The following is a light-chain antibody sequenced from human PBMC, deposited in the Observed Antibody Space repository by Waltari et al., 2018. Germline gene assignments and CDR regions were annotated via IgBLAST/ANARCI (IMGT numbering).Light chain of an antibody. Sequence: QSALTQPASVSGSPGQSITISCTGTSSDVGGYNYISWYQQHPGKAPKLMIYEVSNRPPGVSNRFSRSKSGNPASLTISGLQAEDEADYYCSSYTSASTLVFATGTKVTVL. CDR3: SSYTSASTLV. CDR2: EVS. V-gene: IGLV2-14*01. J-gene: IGLJ1*01. CDR1: SSDVGGYNY.